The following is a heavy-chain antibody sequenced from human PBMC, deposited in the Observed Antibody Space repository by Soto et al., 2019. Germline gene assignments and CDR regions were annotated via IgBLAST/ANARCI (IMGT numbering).Heavy chain of an antibody. J-gene: IGHJ6*02. Sequence: PSETLSLTCTVSGVSISTSGYYWSWIRQHPGKGLEWIGNVYHSGSTDYNPSLRSRVTISVDTSKNHFSLKLSSVTAADTAVYYCARERNLDYADISGLYYYYYGMDVWGQGTTVTVSS. D-gene: IGHD3-22*01. CDR3: ARERNLDYADISGLYYYYYGMDV. CDR2: VYHSGST. CDR1: GVSISTSGYY. V-gene: IGHV4-31*03.